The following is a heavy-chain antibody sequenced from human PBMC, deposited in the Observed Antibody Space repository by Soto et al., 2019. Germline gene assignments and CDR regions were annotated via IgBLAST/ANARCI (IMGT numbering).Heavy chain of an antibody. V-gene: IGHV3-48*01. CDR3: ARGGAGGTPTRYFFDS. CDR2: ISSSSSII. Sequence: EVQLVESGGGLVQPGGSLRLSCAASGFTFSDYTMNWVRQAPGKGLECFSYISSSSSIIYYADSEKGRFTISRDNAKNSLYLQMNSLRAEDTAVYYCARGGAGGTPTRYFFDSWGQGTLVTVSS. D-gene: IGHD6-13*01. J-gene: IGHJ4*02. CDR1: GFTFSDYT.